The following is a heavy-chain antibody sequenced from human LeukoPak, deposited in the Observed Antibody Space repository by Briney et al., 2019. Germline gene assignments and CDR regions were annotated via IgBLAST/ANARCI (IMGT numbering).Heavy chain of an antibody. CDR2: INPNSGGT. J-gene: IGHJ3*02. D-gene: IGHD4-17*01. Sequence: ASVKVSCKASGYTFTGYYMPWVRQAPGQGLEWVGWINPNSGGTNYAQKFQGRVTMTRDTSISTAYMELSRLRSDDTAVYYCARDRHGDYVMGAFDIWGQGTMVTVSS. CDR3: ARDRHGDYVMGAFDI. CDR1: GYTFTGYY. V-gene: IGHV1-2*02.